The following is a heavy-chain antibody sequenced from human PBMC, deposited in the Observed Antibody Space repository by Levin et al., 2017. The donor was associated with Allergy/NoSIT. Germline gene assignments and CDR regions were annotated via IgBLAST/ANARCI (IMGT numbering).Heavy chain of an antibody. CDR3: ARGRGITMVRGDY. Sequence: GSLRLSCAVYGGSFSGYYWSWIRQPPGKGLEWIGEINHSGSTNYNPSLKSRVTISVDTSKNQFSLKLSSVTAADTAVYYCARGRGITMVRGDYWGQGTLVTVSS. D-gene: IGHD3-10*01. V-gene: IGHV4-34*01. CDR1: GGSFSGYY. J-gene: IGHJ4*02. CDR2: INHSGST.